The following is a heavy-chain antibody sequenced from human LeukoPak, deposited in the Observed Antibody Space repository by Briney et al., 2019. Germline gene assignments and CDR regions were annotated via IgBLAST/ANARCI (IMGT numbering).Heavy chain of an antibody. CDR1: EFTFSSYA. J-gene: IGHJ4*02. CDR2: ISYDGSNK. CDR3: ARGGGTMEEDY. D-gene: IGHD1-14*01. Sequence: PGGSLRLSCAASEFTFSSYAMHWVRQAPGKGLEWVAVISYDGSNKYYADSVKGQFTISRENSKNTLYLQMNSLRAEDTAVYNCARGGGTMEEDYWGQGTLVTVSS. V-gene: IGHV3-30*04.